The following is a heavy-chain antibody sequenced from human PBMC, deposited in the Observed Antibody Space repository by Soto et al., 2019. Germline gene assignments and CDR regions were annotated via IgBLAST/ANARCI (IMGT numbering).Heavy chain of an antibody. D-gene: IGHD4-17*01. CDR2: FDPEDGET. Sequence: ASVKVSCKVSGYTLTELSMHWVRQAPGKGLEWMGGFDPEDGETIYAQKFQGRVTMTEDTSTDTAYMELSSLRSEDTAVYYCATDSDTVTPFFHILEVWGKGTTVTVSS. CDR1: GYTLTELS. J-gene: IGHJ6*04. CDR3: ATDSDTVTPFFHILEV. V-gene: IGHV1-24*01.